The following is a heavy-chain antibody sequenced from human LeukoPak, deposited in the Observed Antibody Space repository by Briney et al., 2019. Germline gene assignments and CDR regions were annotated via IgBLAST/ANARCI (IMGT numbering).Heavy chain of an antibody. CDR1: GFTFDDYA. CDR2: ISWNSGSI. D-gene: IGHD6-6*01. CDR3: AKAPALAARPNYFDY. J-gene: IGHJ4*02. Sequence: GGSLRLSCAASGFTFDDYAMHWVRQAPGKGLEWVSGISWNSGSIGYADSVKGRFTISRDNAKNSLYLQMNSLRAEDTALYYCAKAPALAARPNYFDYWGQGTLVTVSS. V-gene: IGHV3-9*01.